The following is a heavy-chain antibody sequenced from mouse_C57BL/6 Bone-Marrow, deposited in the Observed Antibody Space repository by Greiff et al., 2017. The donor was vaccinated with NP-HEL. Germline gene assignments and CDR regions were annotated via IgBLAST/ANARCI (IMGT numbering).Heavy chain of an antibody. J-gene: IGHJ1*03. D-gene: IGHD1-1*01. V-gene: IGHV1-81*01. CDR2: IYPRSGNT. Sequence: VQLQQSGAELARPGASVKLSCKASGYTFTSYGISWVKQRPGQGLEWIGEIYPRSGNTYYNEKFKGKATLTADKSSSTAYMELRSLTSEDSAVYFCARLLRPWYFDVWAQGPRSPSPQ. CDR1: GYTFTSYG. CDR3: ARLLRPWYFDV.